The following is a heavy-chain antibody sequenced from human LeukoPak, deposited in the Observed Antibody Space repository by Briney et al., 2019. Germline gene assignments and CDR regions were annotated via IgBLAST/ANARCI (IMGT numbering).Heavy chain of an antibody. CDR1: GFTFSSYS. D-gene: IGHD3-10*01. CDR2: ISTGGSTI. V-gene: IGHV3-48*02. J-gene: IGHJ4*02. CDR3: ARVRGFYASGSYLDY. Sequence: GRSLRLSCAASGFTFSSYSMNWVRQAPGKGLEWVSYISTGGSTIYYADSVKGRFTVSRDNAKNSLYLQMYSLRDEDTAVYYCARVRGFYASGSYLDYWGQGALVTVSS.